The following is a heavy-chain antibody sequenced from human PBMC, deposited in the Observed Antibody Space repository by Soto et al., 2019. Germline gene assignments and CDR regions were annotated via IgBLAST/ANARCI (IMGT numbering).Heavy chain of an antibody. J-gene: IGHJ3*02. CDR2: IIPILGIA. D-gene: IGHD5-12*01. V-gene: IGHV1-69*04. Sequence: ASVKVSCKASGGTFSSYTISWVRQAPGQGLEWMGRIIPILGIANYAQKFQGRVTITADKSTSTAYMELSSLRSEDTAVYYCARDRSSGYDFDAFDIWGQGTMVTVSS. CDR3: ARDRSSGYDFDAFDI. CDR1: GGTFSSYT.